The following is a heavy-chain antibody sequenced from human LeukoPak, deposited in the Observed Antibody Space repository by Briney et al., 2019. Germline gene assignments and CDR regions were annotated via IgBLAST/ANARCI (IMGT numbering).Heavy chain of an antibody. Sequence: GESLKISCKGSGYSFTSYWIGWVRQMPGKGLEWMGIIYSPSFQGQVTISADKSISTAYLQWSSLKASDTAMYYCARRNSSGWKYYYYYYGMDVWGQGTTVTVSS. J-gene: IGHJ6*02. CDR1: GYSFTSYW. D-gene: IGHD6-25*01. CDR2: IY. CDR3: ARRNSSGWKYYYYYYGMDV. V-gene: IGHV5-51*01.